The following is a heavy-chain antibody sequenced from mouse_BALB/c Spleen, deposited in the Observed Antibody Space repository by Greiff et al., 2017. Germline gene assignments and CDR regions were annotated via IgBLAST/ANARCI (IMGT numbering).Heavy chain of an antibody. D-gene: IGHD2-3*01. J-gene: IGHJ2*01. V-gene: IGHV14-1*02. Sequence: EVKLVESGAELVRPGALVKLSCKASGFNIKDYYMHWVKQRPEQGLEWIGWIDPENGNTIYDPKFQGKASITADTSSNTAYLQLSSLTSEDTAVYYCARGYDRYFDYWGQGTTLTVSS. CDR1: GFNIKDYY. CDR3: ARGYDRYFDY. CDR2: IDPENGNT.